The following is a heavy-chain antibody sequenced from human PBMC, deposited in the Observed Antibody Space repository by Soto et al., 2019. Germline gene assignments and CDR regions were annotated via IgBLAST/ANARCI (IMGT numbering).Heavy chain of an antibody. J-gene: IGHJ4*02. CDR3: ARDLPPVDY. CDR1: GYTFSSYF. Sequence: QVQLVQSGAEVKKPGASVKVSCKASGYTFSSYFISWVRQAPGQGLEWMGWISAYNGNTNHAQNLQGRATMTTDTATSQGYMELRGLGSDETAVECCARDLPPVDYWGQGTLVTVSS. CDR2: ISAYNGNT. V-gene: IGHV1-18*01.